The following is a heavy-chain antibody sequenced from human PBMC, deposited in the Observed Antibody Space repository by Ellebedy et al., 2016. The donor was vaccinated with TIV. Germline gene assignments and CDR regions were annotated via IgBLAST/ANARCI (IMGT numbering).Heavy chain of an antibody. CDR1: GGSFSGYY. CDR2: INHSGST. V-gene: IGHV4-34*01. Sequence: GSLRLSCAVYGGSFSGYYWSWIRQPPGKGLEWIGEINHSGSTNYNPSLKSRVTISVDRSKNQFSLKLSSVTAADTAVYYCARVRHTMVRGVIIYWFDPWGQGTLVTVSS. D-gene: IGHD3-10*01. CDR3: ARVRHTMVRGVIIYWFDP. J-gene: IGHJ5*02.